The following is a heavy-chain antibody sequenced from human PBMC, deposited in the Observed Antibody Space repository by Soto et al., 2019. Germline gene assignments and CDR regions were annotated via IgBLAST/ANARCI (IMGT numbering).Heavy chain of an antibody. Sequence: GGSLRLSCAASGFTFSSYAMSWVRQAPGKGLEWVSAISGSGGSTYYADSVKGRFTISRDNSKNTLYLQMNSLRAEDTAVYYCAKGGRLPHPSYYYYYGMDVWGQGTTVTVSS. CDR1: GFTFSSYA. CDR3: AKGGRLPHPSYYYYYGMDV. CDR2: ISGSGGST. D-gene: IGHD5-12*01. V-gene: IGHV3-23*01. J-gene: IGHJ6*02.